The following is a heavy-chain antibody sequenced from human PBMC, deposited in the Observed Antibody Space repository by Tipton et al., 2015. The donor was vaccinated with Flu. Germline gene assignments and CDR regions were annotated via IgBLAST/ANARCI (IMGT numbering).Heavy chain of an antibody. CDR2: ISNIGNYI. D-gene: IGHD6-19*01. J-gene: IGHJ4*02. V-gene: IGHV3-21*01. CDR3: AREIAVAGSDY. CDR1: GFTFGRYS. Sequence: AASGFTFGRYSMNWVRQAPGKGLEWVASISNIGNYIYFSEPLKGRFTISRDNAKNSLYLQMRSLRAEDSAVYYCAREIAVAGSDYWGQGTLVTVSS.